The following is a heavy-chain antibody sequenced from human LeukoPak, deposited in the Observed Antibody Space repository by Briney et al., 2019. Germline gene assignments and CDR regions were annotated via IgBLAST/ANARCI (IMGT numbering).Heavy chain of an antibody. Sequence: SETLSLTCTVSSDSISSTYWSWXRQSPGRRLEWXAYISYTGSTRYNPSLKGRVTMSIDTSEHQISLRLTSVTAADTAVYYCARHIRVGGNYHFDYWDQGTPVTVSS. D-gene: IGHD1-7*01. CDR1: SDSISSTY. CDR3: ARHIRVGGNYHFDY. V-gene: IGHV4-59*08. J-gene: IGHJ4*02. CDR2: ISYTGST.